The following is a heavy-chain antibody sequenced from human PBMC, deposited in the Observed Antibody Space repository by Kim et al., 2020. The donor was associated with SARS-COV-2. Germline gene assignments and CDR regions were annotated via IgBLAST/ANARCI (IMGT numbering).Heavy chain of an antibody. CDR3: AKAPIGLNWFDP. V-gene: IGHV3-23*01. Sequence: YYADSVKGRFTISRDNSKNTLYLQMNSLRAEDTAVYYCAKAPIGLNWFDPWGQGTLVTVSS. J-gene: IGHJ5*02.